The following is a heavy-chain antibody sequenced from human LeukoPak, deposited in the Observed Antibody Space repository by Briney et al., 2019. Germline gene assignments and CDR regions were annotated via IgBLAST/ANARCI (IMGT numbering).Heavy chain of an antibody. J-gene: IGHJ5*02. V-gene: IGHV1-8*01. D-gene: IGHD2-2*02. CDR3: ARGRYCSSTSCYKGWFDP. CDR1: GYTFTSYD. CDR2: MNPNSGNT. Sequence: GASVKVSCKASGYTFTSYDINWVRQATGQGLEWMGWMNPNSGNTGYAQKFQGRVTMTRNTSISTAYMELSSLRSEDTAVYYCARGRYCSSTSCYKGWFDPWGQGTLVTASS.